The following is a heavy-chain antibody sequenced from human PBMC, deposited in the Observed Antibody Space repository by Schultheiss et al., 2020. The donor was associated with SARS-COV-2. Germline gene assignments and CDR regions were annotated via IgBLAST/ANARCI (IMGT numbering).Heavy chain of an antibody. Sequence: GGSLRLSCAASGFTFSRYDMHWVRQATGKGLAWVSRIKNDGSSTNYADSVRGRFTISRDNSKNTLYLQMNSLRAEDTAVYYCATYYSSYFDDWGQGTLVTVS. D-gene: IGHD3-10*01. J-gene: IGHJ4*02. CDR2: IKNDGSST. V-gene: IGHV3-74*01. CDR3: ATYYSSYFDD. CDR1: GFTFSRYD.